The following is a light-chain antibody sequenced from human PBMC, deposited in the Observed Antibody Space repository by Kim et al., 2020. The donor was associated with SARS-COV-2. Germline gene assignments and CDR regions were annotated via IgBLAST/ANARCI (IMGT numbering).Light chain of an antibody. Sequence: GQSITISCTGTRSDVGSYNLVSWYQQHPGKAPKLMIYEVSKRPSGVSNRFSGSKSGNTASLTISGLQAEDEAGYYCCSYAGSSTLVFGGGTKLTVL. V-gene: IGLV2-23*02. CDR3: CSYAGSSTLV. CDR2: EVS. J-gene: IGLJ2*01. CDR1: RSDVGSYNL.